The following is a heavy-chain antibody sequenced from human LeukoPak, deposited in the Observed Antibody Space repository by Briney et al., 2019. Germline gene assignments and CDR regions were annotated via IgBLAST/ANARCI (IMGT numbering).Heavy chain of an antibody. D-gene: IGHD3-3*01. CDR3: AKAFHQYYDFWSGYYDLDY. Sequence: PSETLSLTCAIYGGSFSGYFWSWFRQPPGKGLEWIGEINRSGSTNYNSSLSLKSRVTISVDTSKNQFSLKLSSVTAADTAVYYCAKAFHQYYDFWSGYYDLDYWGQGTLVTVSS. V-gene: IGHV4-34*01. J-gene: IGHJ4*02. CDR2: INRSGST. CDR1: GGSFSGYF.